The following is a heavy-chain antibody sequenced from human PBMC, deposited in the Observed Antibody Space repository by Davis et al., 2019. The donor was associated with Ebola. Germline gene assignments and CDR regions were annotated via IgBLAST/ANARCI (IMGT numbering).Heavy chain of an antibody. Sequence: GESLKISCTGSGFTFTSFRMNWVRQAPGKGLEWVSGISGSGGGTKYADFVKGRFAISRDNAKNSLYLQMNSLRAEDTAFYYCAKDERLRLGRYYFDYWGQGTLVTVSS. D-gene: IGHD5-12*01. CDR3: AKDERLRLGRYYFDY. J-gene: IGHJ4*02. CDR2: ISGSGGGT. CDR1: GFTFTSFR. V-gene: IGHV3-23*01.